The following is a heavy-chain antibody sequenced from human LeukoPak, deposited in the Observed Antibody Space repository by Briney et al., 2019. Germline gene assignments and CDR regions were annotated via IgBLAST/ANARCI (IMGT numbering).Heavy chain of an antibody. J-gene: IGHJ5*02. D-gene: IGHD1-26*01. CDR2: ILYTGSA. Sequence: SETLSLTCTVSGGSISSTSYNWGWIRQPPGKGLEWIGSILYTGSANYSPSLKSRVTMLLDASKNQFSLELNSVTPADTAVYYCARGGNYWPQWWFDPWGRGTLVSVSS. CDR3: ARGGNYWPQWWFDP. V-gene: IGHV4-39*07. CDR1: GGSISSTSYN.